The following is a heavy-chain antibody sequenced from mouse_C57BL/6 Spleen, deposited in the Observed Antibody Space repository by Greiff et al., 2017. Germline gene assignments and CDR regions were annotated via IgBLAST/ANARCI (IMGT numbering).Heavy chain of an antibody. D-gene: IGHD2-4*01. V-gene: IGHV1-62-2*01. CDR1: GYTFTEYT. J-gene: IGHJ4*01. CDR2: FYPGGGSI. CDR3: ARNEEGYDYDSYYYAMDY. Sequence: VQLQQSGAELVKPGASVKLSCKASGYTFTEYTIHWVKQRSGQGLEWIGWFYPGGGSIKYNEKFKDKATLTADKSSSTVYMELSRLTSEDSAVYFCARNEEGYDYDSYYYAMDYWGQGTSVTVSS.